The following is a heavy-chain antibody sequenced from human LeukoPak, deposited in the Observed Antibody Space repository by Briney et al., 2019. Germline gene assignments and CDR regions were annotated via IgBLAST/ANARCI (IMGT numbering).Heavy chain of an antibody. Sequence: RGSLRLSCAASGFTFSSYEMNWVRQAPGKGLEWVSYISRSGSTRTYADSVKGRFTISRDNAQNSLYLEMNSLRAEDTAVYYCAREIVSAVAGNFDYWGQGTLVTVSS. CDR1: GFTFSSYE. V-gene: IGHV3-48*03. J-gene: IGHJ4*02. CDR3: AREIVSAVAGNFDY. D-gene: IGHD6-19*01. CDR2: ISRSGSTR.